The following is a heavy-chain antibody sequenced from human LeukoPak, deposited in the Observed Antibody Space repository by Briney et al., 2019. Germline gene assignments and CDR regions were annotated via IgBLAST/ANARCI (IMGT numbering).Heavy chain of an antibody. J-gene: IGHJ3*02. Sequence: SETLSLTCTVSGGSISSGDYYWSWIRQPPGKGLEWIGYIYYSGSTYYNPSLKSRVTISVDTSKNQFSLKLSSVTAADTAVYYCASNPYYYDSGKTDAFDIRGQGTMVTVSS. CDR2: IYYSGST. CDR1: GGSISSGDYY. CDR3: ASNPYYYDSGKTDAFDI. D-gene: IGHD3-22*01. V-gene: IGHV4-30-4*01.